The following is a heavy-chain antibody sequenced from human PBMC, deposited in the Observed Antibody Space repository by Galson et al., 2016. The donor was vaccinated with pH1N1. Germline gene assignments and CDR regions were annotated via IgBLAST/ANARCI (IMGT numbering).Heavy chain of an antibody. CDR3: AKDHPSEGWPALDS. CDR1: GFTFNDYS. J-gene: IGHJ4*02. D-gene: IGHD2-15*01. Sequence: SLRLSCAASGFTFNDYSMHWVRQAPGKGLEWVSAIFGSAAKTFYADSVMGRFTISRDNSKNTLYLQMNSLRVEDTAIYYCAKDHPSEGWPALDSWGQGTLVTVSS. V-gene: IGHV3-23*01. CDR2: IFGSAAKT.